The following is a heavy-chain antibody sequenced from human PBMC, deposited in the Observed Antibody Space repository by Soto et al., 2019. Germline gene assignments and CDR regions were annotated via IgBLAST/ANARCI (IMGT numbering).Heavy chain of an antibody. CDR2: IYHSGST. D-gene: IGHD5-12*01. CDR3: ARRRGFPYYYGMDV. Sequence: SETLSLTCAVYGGSISSGGYSWSWIRQPPGKGLEWIGYIYHSGSTYYNPSLKSRVTISVDRSKNQFSLKLSSVTAADTAVYYCARRRGFPYYYGMDVWGQGTTVTSP. J-gene: IGHJ6*02. CDR1: GGSISSGGYS. V-gene: IGHV4-30-2*01.